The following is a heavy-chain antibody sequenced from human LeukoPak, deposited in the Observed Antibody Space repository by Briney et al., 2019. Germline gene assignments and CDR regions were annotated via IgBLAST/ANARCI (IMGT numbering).Heavy chain of an antibody. D-gene: IGHD2-2*01. Sequence: GGSLRLSCAASGFTFSSYWMHWVRQAPGKGLVWVSRINSDGSSTSYADSVKGRFTISRDNAKNTLYLQMNSLRAEATAVYYCANLGDQLLWPKDHDAFDIWGQGTMVTVSS. V-gene: IGHV3-74*01. CDR3: ANLGDQLLWPKDHDAFDI. CDR2: INSDGSST. CDR1: GFTFSSYW. J-gene: IGHJ3*02.